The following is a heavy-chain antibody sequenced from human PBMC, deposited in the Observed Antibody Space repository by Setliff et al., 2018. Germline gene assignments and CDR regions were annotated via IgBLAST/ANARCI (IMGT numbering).Heavy chain of an antibody. CDR3: ARERQGGFLEWSPFDS. CDR2: VYSDGET. J-gene: IGHJ4*02. CDR1: GGFIYDHY. V-gene: IGHV4-4*07. Sequence: SETLSLTCTVSGGFIYDHYWTWIRQPAGKGLQWIGRVYSDGETDYRPSLKSRVTISVDKSNNQFSLNLKSMTAADTALYFCARERQGGFLEWSPFDSWGQGILVTVSS. D-gene: IGHD3-3*01.